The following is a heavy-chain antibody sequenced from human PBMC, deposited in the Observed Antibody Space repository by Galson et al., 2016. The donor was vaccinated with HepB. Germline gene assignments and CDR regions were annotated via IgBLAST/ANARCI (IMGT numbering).Heavy chain of an antibody. D-gene: IGHD2-2*01. CDR3: GRVSYHYAHGHRVDA. J-gene: IGHJ5*02. CDR1: GGSLSNYH. V-gene: IGHV4-59*01. Sequence: QVQLQESGPGLVKPSETLSLTCNVSGGSLSNYHWSWLRQTPGKGLECIGYIYYLGNTHYNPSLKSRVTISVDTSKDHVSLGPATMTAADTAVYYCGRVSYHYAHGHRVDAWGQGTLVTVSS. CDR2: IYYLGNT.